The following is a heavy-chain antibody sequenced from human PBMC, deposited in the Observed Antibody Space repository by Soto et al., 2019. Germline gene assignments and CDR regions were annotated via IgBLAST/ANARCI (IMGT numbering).Heavy chain of an antibody. CDR2: ASYDGSYK. V-gene: IGHV3-30*18. J-gene: IGHJ4*02. CDR3: AKERSVVATTPDFDY. D-gene: IGHD5-12*01. Sequence: QVSLVESGGGVVQPGRSLRLSCAASGFTFSSFGMHWVRQALGKGLEWVAVASYDGSYKYYADSVKGRFTISRDNSKNTLYLQMNSLRAEDTAVYYCAKERSVVATTPDFDYWGQGTLVTVSS. CDR1: GFTFSSFG.